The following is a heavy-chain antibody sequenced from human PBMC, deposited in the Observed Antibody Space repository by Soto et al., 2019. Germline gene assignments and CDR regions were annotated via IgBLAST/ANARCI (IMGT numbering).Heavy chain of an antibody. J-gene: IGHJ4*02. D-gene: IGHD2-8*02. Sequence: QVQLVESGGGVAQPGTSLRLSCTASGFSFSNSGMQWVRQTPGKGLEWVALISFDGDKYYVDSVKGRFTISRDNPTNTVYLQMNRLRPEDTAVYYCARDYARGWCQFWGQGTLVTVSS. CDR2: ISFDGDK. CDR3: ARDYARGWCQF. V-gene: IGHV3-30*03. CDR1: GFSFSNSG.